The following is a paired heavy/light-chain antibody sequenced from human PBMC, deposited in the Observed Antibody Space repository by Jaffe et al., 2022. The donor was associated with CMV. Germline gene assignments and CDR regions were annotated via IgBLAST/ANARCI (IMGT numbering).Light chain of an antibody. J-gene: IGKJ4*01. CDR1: QGVSDN. Sequence: DIQMTQSPSAMSASVGDRVTITCRASQGVSDNLAWFQQKPGKVPKRLMYAASTLQAGVPSRFSGSGSGAQFTLTISSLQPEDFATYFCLQYYTYPLTFGGGTKVGI. CDR3: LQYYTYPLT. CDR2: AAS. V-gene: IGKV1-17*03.
Heavy chain of an antibody. D-gene: IGHD2-8*01. CDR3: ANGARAPLNGLGFDV. CDR1: GLIFSIYD. CDR2: ISHDGRNE. Sequence: QVQLVASGGGVVQPGTSLSLSCTASGLIFSIYDMHWVRQAPGKGVEWVALISHDGRNEQYADSVRGRFTISRDNSRNTLYLQMSSLRSDDTAEYSCANGARAPLNGLGFDVWGQGTTLTISS. J-gene: IGHJ3*01. V-gene: IGHV3-30*18.